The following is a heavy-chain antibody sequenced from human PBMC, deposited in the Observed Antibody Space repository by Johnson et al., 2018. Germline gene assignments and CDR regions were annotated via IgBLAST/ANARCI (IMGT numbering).Heavy chain of an antibody. D-gene: IGHD2-15*01. J-gene: IGHJ3*01. V-gene: IGHV5-51*01. CDR1: GYSFRNYW. Sequence: VQLVQSGAEMKKPGESLKISCQGSGYSFRNYWIAWVRQMPGQGLEWMGIIYPGDSDTRYSPSFQGQVTLSVDKSIGPAYLQWDSLKAADTAIYYWARKKATAAFYAFDLWGQGTRVTVSS. CDR3: ARKKATAAFYAFDL. CDR2: IYPGDSDT.